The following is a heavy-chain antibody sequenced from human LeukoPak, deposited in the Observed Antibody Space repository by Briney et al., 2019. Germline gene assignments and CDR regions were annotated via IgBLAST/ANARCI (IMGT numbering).Heavy chain of an antibody. J-gene: IGHJ4*02. Sequence: GESLKISCKGSGYSFTTYWIGWVRQMPGKGLEWMGIIYPGDSDTRYSPSFQGQVTISVDKSISTAYLQWSSLQASDTGMYYCATLDYCGGQSCWIFDYWGQGTLVTVSS. CDR3: ATLDYCGGQSCWIFDY. CDR1: GYSFTTYW. D-gene: IGHD2-21*01. V-gene: IGHV5-51*01. CDR2: IYPGDSDT.